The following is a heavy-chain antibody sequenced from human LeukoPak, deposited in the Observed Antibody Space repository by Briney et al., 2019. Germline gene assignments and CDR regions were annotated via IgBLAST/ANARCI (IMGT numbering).Heavy chain of an antibody. CDR1: GFTFSSYA. V-gene: IGHV3-23*01. J-gene: IGHJ4*02. CDR2: ISDTGATT. Sequence: PGGSLRLSCAGSGFTFSSYAMSWVRQAPGKGLEWVSAISDTGATTYDADSVKGRFTISRDNSRSTLYLQMNSLRAEDTAVYYCARDPGPYYYDSSGYYYFDYWGQGTLVTVSS. CDR3: ARDPGPYYYDSSGYYYFDY. D-gene: IGHD3-22*01.